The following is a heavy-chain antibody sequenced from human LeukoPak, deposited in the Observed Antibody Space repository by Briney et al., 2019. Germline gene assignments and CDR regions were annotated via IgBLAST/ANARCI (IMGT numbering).Heavy chain of an antibody. J-gene: IGHJ4*02. CDR2: IYYSGST. CDR1: GGSISSYY. V-gene: IGHV4-59*01. Sequence: SETLSLTCTVSGGSISSYYWSWIRQPPGKGLEWIGYIYYSGSTNYNPSLKSRVTISVDTSKNQFSLKLSSVTAADTAVYYCASVVFQGSGGIENYFDYGGRGTPVSVSS. D-gene: IGHD2-15*01. CDR3: ASVVFQGSGGIENYFDY.